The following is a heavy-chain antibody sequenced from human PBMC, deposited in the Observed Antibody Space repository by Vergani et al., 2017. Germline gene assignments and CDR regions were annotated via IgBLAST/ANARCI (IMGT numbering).Heavy chain of an antibody. Sequence: QVQLVQSGAEVKKPGSSVKVSCKASGGTFSSYAISWVRQAPGQGLEWMGRIIPIFGTANYAQKFQGRVTITADESTSTAYMGLSSLRSEDTAVYYCARAGEGGYYYDSSGYYFDPWGQGTLVTVSS. V-gene: IGHV1-69*18. CDR1: GGTFSSYA. D-gene: IGHD3-22*01. CDR3: ARAGEGGYYYDSSGYYFDP. J-gene: IGHJ5*02. CDR2: IIPIFGTA.